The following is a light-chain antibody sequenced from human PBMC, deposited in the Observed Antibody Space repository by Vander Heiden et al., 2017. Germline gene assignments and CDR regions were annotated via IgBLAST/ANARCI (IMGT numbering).Light chain of an antibody. CDR2: MNT. CDR1: SSNIGSAFD. V-gene: IGLV1-40*01. J-gene: IGLJ2*01. CDR3: RYSGSSMSAVV. Sequence: QSVLTQPPSVSGAPGQRVTISCAGSSSNIGSAFDVHWSQRLPGTAPKLLMVMNTNRPSGVPDRFSCGKSGTSASPVITGLQAENEADDYCRYSGSSMSAVVFGGGTRLTVL.